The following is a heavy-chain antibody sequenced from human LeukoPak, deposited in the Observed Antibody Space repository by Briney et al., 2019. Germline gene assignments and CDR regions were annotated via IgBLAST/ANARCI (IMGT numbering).Heavy chain of an antibody. J-gene: IGHJ4*02. CDR2: IYTSGIT. V-gene: IGHV4-61*02. CDR1: GGSVSSVSSY. Sequence: SETLSLTCTVSGGSVSSVSSYWSWVRQPAGKGLEWIGRIYTSGITDYNPSLKSRVTISLDTSKNQFSLNLTSVTAADTAVYYCAREISNYGDYDYWGQGTLVTVSS. CDR3: AREISNYGDYDY. D-gene: IGHD4-17*01.